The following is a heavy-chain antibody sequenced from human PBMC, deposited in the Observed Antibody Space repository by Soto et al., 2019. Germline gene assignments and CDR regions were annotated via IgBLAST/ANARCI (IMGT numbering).Heavy chain of an antibody. CDR3: AHSLSYYDTGGDAFDI. Sequence: QITLKESGPTLVKPTQTLTLTCTFSGFSLSTSGVGVRWIRQPPGKALEWLALIYWDDDKRYSPSLKSRLTITKDTSKNQVVLTMTSMDLVDTATYYCAHSLSYYDTGGDAFDIWGQGTKVTVSS. J-gene: IGHJ3*02. V-gene: IGHV2-5*02. D-gene: IGHD3-22*01. CDR2: IYWDDDK. CDR1: GFSLSTSGVG.